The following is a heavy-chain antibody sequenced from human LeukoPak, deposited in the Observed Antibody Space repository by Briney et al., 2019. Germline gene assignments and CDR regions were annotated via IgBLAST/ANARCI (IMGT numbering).Heavy chain of an antibody. D-gene: IGHD5-24*01. Sequence: PSETLSLTCAVYGGSFSGYYWSWIRQPPGKGLEWIGEINHSGSTNYNPSLKSRVTISVDTSENQFSLKLSSVTAADTAVYYCARGEDGYNGDWGQGTLVTVSS. CDR2: INHSGST. CDR1: GGSFSGYY. CDR3: ARGEDGYNGD. J-gene: IGHJ4*02. V-gene: IGHV4-34*01.